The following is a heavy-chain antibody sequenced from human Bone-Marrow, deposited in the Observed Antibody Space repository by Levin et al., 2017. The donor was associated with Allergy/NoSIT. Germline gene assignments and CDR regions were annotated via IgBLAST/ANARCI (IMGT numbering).Heavy chain of an antibody. CDR2: IWYDGSNE. J-gene: IGHJ6*02. Sequence: GESLKISCAASGFIFSSYGLHWVRQTPGKGLEWVAVIWYDGSNEDYADSVKGRFTISRDNSKNTLYLQMNSLRAEDTAVYYCARPFSSSINYHYYGMDVWGQGTTVTVSS. CDR1: GFIFSSYG. V-gene: IGHV3-33*01. D-gene: IGHD6-13*01. CDR3: ARPFSSSINYHYYGMDV.